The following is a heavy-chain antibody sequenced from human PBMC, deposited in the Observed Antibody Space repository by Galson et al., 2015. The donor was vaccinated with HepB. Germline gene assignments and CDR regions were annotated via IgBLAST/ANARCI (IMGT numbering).Heavy chain of an antibody. Sequence: SLRLSCAASGFTFSDYYMSWIRQAPGKGLEWLSYISSSRSNTDYADSVKGRFTISRDNAKNSLYLQMSSLRADDTAVHYCARGPYSSSWFPFDYWGQGTLVTVSS. J-gene: IGHJ4*02. CDR2: ISSSRSNT. V-gene: IGHV3-11*06. CDR3: ARGPYSSSWFPFDY. D-gene: IGHD6-13*01. CDR1: GFTFSDYY.